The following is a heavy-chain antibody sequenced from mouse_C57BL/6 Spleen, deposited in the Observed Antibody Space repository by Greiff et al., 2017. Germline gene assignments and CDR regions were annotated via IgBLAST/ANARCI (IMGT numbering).Heavy chain of an antibody. CDR2: IAPNSGGT. CDR3: ARSDYYGSSYYYFDY. J-gene: IGHJ2*01. Sequence: QVQLQQPGAELVKPGASVKLSCKASGYTFTSYWMHWVKQRPGRGLEWIGRIAPNSGGTKYNEKFKSKATLTVDKPSSTAYMQLSSLTSEDSAVYYCARSDYYGSSYYYFDYWGQGTTLTVSS. D-gene: IGHD1-1*01. V-gene: IGHV1-72*01. CDR1: GYTFTSYW.